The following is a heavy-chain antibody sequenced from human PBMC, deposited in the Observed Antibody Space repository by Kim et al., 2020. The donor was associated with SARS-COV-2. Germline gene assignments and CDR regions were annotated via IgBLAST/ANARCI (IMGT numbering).Heavy chain of an antibody. J-gene: IGHJ6*02. CDR3: AKAKRWLQLYDGMDV. Sequence: GGSLRLSCAASGFTFSSYAMSWVRQAPGKGLEWVSAISGSGGSTYYADSVKGRFTISRDNSKNTLYLQMNSLRAEDTAVYYCAKAKRWLQLYDGMDVWGQGTTVTVSS. D-gene: IGHD5-12*01. CDR2: ISGSGGST. V-gene: IGHV3-23*01. CDR1: GFTFSSYA.